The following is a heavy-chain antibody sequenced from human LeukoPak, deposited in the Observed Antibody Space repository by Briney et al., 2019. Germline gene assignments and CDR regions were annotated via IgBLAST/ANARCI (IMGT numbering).Heavy chain of an antibody. V-gene: IGHV3-9*01. CDR3: AKGSGSYLNDAFDI. D-gene: IGHD1-26*01. CDR2: ISWNSGSI. CDR1: GFTFDDYA. J-gene: IGHJ3*02. Sequence: GGSLRLSCAASGFTFDDYAMHWVRQAPGQGLEWVSGISWNSGSIGYADSVKGRFTISRDNAKNSLYLQMNSLRAEDTALYYCAKGSGSYLNDAFDIWGQGTMVTVSS.